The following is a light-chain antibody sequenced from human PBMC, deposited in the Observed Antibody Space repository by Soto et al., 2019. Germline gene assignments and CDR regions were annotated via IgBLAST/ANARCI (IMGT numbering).Light chain of an antibody. Sequence: QTVVTQEASLSVSPGGTVTLTCGLNSGSVSTSHYPSWYQQTPGQPPRTLILNIESRPSGVPERFSGTIIGRRAALTITGAQSEDESDYYCMLSVGTGVWVFGGGTKVTAL. V-gene: IGLV8-61*01. CDR2: NIE. CDR1: SGSVSTSHY. CDR3: MLSVGTGVWV. J-gene: IGLJ3*02.